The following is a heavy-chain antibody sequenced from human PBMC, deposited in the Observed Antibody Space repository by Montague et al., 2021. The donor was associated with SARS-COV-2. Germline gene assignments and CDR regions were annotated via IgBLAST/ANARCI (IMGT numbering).Heavy chain of an antibody. CDR2: IYAHGST. D-gene: IGHD2-2*01. V-gene: IGHV3-53*01. CDR3: ARDERRSSKWSFGMDV. J-gene: IGHJ6*02. Sequence: SLRLSCAASGFSVTTNYLTWVRQAPGRGLEWVSLIYAHGSTYYSDSVKGRFTASSDNSKNKLFLQMNSLRVEDTAMYYCARDERRSSKWSFGMDVWGPGTPVTVSS. CDR1: GFSVTTNY.